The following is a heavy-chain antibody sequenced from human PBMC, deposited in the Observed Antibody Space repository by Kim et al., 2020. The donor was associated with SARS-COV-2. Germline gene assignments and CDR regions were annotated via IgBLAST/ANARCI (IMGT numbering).Heavy chain of an antibody. CDR3: AKSSIGSGSYPYYFDY. V-gene: IGHV3-9*01. Sequence: SVKGRFNSSRDNAKNALYLQMNSLRAEDTALYYGAKSSIGSGSYPYYFDYWGQGTLVTVSS. D-gene: IGHD3-10*01. J-gene: IGHJ4*02.